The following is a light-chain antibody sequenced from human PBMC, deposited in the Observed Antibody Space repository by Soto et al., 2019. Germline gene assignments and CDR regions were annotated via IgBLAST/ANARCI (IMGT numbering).Light chain of an antibody. CDR2: YDS. V-gene: IGLV3-21*04. CDR1: NLGDVN. J-gene: IGLJ2*01. CDR3: QVYDRSRDSVV. Sequence: SYKLTQPSSVSLAPGKTAKITCGANNLGDVNVHWYQQKPGRAPVLVMYYDSDRPSGIPDRFSGSNSGNTATLIISRVEAGDEADYYCQVYDRSRDSVVFGGGTKLTVL.